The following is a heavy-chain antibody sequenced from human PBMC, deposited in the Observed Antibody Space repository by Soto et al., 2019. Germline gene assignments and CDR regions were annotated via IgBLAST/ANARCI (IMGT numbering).Heavy chain of an antibody. D-gene: IGHD3-10*01. V-gene: IGHV1-2*02. CDR2: INPNSVGT. Sequence: QLQLVQSGAEVKKPGASVKVSCKASGYTFTGHYMHWVRQAPGQGLEWMGWINPNSVGTNYAQKFQGRVTMTRDTSISTAYMELSRLRSDDTAVYYCAREPMVRAAHGFDIWGQGTMVTVSS. CDR3: AREPMVRAAHGFDI. J-gene: IGHJ3*02. CDR1: GYTFTGHY.